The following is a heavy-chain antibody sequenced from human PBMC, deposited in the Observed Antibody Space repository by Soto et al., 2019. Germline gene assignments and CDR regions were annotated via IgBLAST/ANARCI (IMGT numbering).Heavy chain of an antibody. J-gene: IGHJ5*02. CDR1: GFTFSSYA. D-gene: IGHD3-22*01. CDR2: ISGSGGST. Sequence: EVQLLESGGGLVQPGGSLRLSCAASGFTFSSYAMSWFRQAPGKGLEWVSAISGSGGSTYYADSVKGRFTISRDNSKNTLYMQMNSLRAEDTAVYYCAKDSRGLLEFDPWGQGTLVTVSS. CDR3: AKDSRGLLEFDP. V-gene: IGHV3-23*01.